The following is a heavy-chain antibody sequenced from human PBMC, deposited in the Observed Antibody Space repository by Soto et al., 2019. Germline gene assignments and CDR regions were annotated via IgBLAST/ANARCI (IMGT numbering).Heavy chain of an antibody. CDR3: AADDSVASANVDY. CDR2: IRSKADGGTA. Sequence: EVQLVESGGGLVKPGGTLRLSFAASGFTFRNAWMSWVRQFPGKGLEWVGRIRSKADGGTADYAAPVEGRFTISRDDSKNTLYLQMNSLKTEDTAVYFCAADDSVASANVDYWGQGTLVTVSP. V-gene: IGHV3-15*01. CDR1: GFTFRNAW. D-gene: IGHD2-15*01. J-gene: IGHJ4*02.